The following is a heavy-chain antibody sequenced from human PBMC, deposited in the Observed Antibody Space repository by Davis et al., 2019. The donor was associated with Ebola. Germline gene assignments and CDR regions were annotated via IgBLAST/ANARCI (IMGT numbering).Heavy chain of an antibody. V-gene: IGHV3-73*01. CDR1: GFTFSRYP. CDR2: IRSKANSYAT. J-gene: IGHJ4*02. Sequence: GESLKISCAASGFTFSRYPMHWVRQASGKGLEWVGHIRSKANSYATAYGASVKGRFTISRDDSKNTAYLQMNSLKTEDTAVYYCTTQGNIVATGHDYWGQGTLVTVSS. D-gene: IGHD5-12*01. CDR3: TTQGNIVATGHDY.